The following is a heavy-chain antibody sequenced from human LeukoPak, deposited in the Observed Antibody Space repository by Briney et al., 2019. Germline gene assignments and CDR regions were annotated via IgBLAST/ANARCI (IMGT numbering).Heavy chain of an antibody. Sequence: SETLSLTCTVSGGSISSGGYYWSWIRQPPGKGLEWIGYIYYSGSTNYNPSLKSRVTISVDTSKNQFSLKLSSVTAADTAVYYCARGQEQWLVHGSKAISWFDPWGQGTLVTVSS. CDR1: GGSISSGGYY. J-gene: IGHJ5*02. CDR2: IYYSGST. V-gene: IGHV4-61*08. CDR3: ARGQEQWLVHGSKAISWFDP. D-gene: IGHD6-19*01.